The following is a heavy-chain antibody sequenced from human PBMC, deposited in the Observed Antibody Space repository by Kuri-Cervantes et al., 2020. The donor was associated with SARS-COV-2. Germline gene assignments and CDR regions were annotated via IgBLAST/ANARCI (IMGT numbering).Heavy chain of an antibody. J-gene: IGHJ6*03. CDR1: GYSISSGYY. Sequence: SQTLSLTCAVSGYSISSGYYWGWVRQPPGKGLEWIGSIYHSGSTYYNPSLMSRVTILVDTSKNQFSLKLSSVTAADTAVYYCARNNRDCASTSCYRAHYMDVWGKGTTVTVSS. CDR3: ARNNRDCASTSCYRAHYMDV. CDR2: IYHSGST. D-gene: IGHD2-2*01. V-gene: IGHV4-38-2*01.